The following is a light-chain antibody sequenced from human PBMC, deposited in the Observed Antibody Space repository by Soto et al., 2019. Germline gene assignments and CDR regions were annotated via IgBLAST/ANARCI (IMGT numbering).Light chain of an antibody. V-gene: IGKV3-20*01. J-gene: IGKJ1*01. CDR3: QQFGGSPRT. CDR2: GAS. CDR1: QSVSTSY. Sequence: EIVLTQSPGTLSLSPGERATLSRRASQSVSTSYLAWYQQKPGQAPRLLIYGASSRATGIPDRFSGSGSGTDFTLTISRLEPADFAVYYCQQFGGSPRTFGQGTKVEI.